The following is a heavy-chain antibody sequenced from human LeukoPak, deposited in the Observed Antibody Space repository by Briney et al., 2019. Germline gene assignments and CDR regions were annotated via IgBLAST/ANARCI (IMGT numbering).Heavy chain of an antibody. Sequence: GGSLRLSCAASGFTVSSNYMSWVRQAPGKGLEWVSVICSGGSTYYADSVKGRFTISRDNSKNTLYLQMNSLRAEDTAVYYCARGPIAAAGNWFDPWGQGTLVTVSS. CDR1: GFTVSSNY. J-gene: IGHJ5*02. D-gene: IGHD6-13*01. V-gene: IGHV3-66*01. CDR2: ICSGGST. CDR3: ARGPIAAAGNWFDP.